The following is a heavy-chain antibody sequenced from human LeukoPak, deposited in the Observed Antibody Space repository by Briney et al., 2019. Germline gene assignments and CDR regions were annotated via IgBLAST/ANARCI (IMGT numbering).Heavy chain of an antibody. CDR3: ARDERYSYGDNHYPDLGF. CDR2: INPNSGAP. Sequence: GASVKVSCKASGYTFTGYYLFWVRQAPGQGLEWMGWINPNSGAPKYAQNFQGRVTLTSDTSIRTTYMELSSLRSDDTAVYYCARDERYSYGDNHYPDLGFWGQGTPVTVSS. CDR1: GYTFTGYY. V-gene: IGHV1-2*02. J-gene: IGHJ4*02. D-gene: IGHD4/OR15-4a*01.